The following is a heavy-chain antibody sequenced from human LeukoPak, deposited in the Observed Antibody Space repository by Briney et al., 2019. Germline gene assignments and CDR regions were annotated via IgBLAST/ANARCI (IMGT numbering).Heavy chain of an antibody. V-gene: IGHV3-23*01. Sequence: GGSLRLSCAASGFTFSSYAMSWFRQAPGKGLEWVSAISGSGGSTYYADSVKGRFTISRDNSKNTLYLQMNSLRAEDTAVYYCANSYYYGSGSYYPFDYWGQGTLVTVSS. J-gene: IGHJ4*02. D-gene: IGHD3-10*01. CDR3: ANSYYYGSGSYYPFDY. CDR1: GFTFSSYA. CDR2: ISGSGGST.